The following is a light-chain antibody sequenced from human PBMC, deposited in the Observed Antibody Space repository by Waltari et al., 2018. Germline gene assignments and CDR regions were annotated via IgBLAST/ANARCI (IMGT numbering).Light chain of an antibody. V-gene: IGLV3-10*01. CDR1: ALPRNY. CDR2: EDN. Sequence: SYELTQPPPVSVSPGQTARIASAGAALPRNYVYRYQQKPGQAPKLVIYEDNNRPSGISERFSASSSGTLATLSIAGAQIEDEADYYCYSTDSTGNLWVFGGGTKVNVL. CDR3: YSTDSTGNLWV. J-gene: IGLJ3*02.